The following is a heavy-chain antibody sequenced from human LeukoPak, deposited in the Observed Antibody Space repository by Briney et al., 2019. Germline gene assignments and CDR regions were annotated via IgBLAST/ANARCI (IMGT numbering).Heavy chain of an antibody. CDR1: GFTFNNYW. CDR3: AKDAVRGDGYIWLDS. D-gene: IGHD5-18*01. Sequence: GGSLRLSCVASGFTFNNYWMTWVRQAPGNGLEWVATVKQDGSEKYYVDSVKGRFTISRDNAKNSLYLQMNSLRAEDTAVYYCAKDAVRGDGYIWLDSWGQGTLVTVSS. CDR2: VKQDGSEK. J-gene: IGHJ5*01. V-gene: IGHV3-7*03.